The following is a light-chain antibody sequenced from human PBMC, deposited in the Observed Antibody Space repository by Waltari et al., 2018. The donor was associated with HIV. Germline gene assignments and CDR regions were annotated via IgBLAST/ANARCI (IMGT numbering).Light chain of an antibody. CDR2: GTS. CDR3: QQYYSIPNT. J-gene: IGKJ2*01. CDR1: QPISNS. V-gene: IGKV1-NL1*01. Sequence: DVHITQSPSSLSASVGDRVTITCRASQPISNSLAVYQQKPGKAPKPLVYGTSRLESGVPSRFSGSGSGTDYTLTISSLQPEDFASYYCQQYYSIPNTFGQGTKLEIK.